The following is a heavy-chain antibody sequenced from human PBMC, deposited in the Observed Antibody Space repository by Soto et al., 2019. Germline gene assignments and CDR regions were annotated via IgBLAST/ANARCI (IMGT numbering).Heavy chain of an antibody. J-gene: IGHJ5*02. CDR3: ARERSERTAAGPSNWFDP. V-gene: IGHV1-2*04. D-gene: IGHD6-13*01. Sequence: ASVKVSCKASGYTFTGYYMHWVRQAPGQGLEWMGWINPNSGGTNYAQKFQGWVTMTRDTSISTAYMELSRLRSDDTAVYYCARERSERTAAGPSNWFDPWGQGTLVTVSS. CDR1: GYTFTGYY. CDR2: INPNSGGT.